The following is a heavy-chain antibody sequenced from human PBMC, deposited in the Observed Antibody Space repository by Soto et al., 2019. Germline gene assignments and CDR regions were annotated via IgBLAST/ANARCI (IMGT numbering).Heavy chain of an antibody. CDR1: GYTFTSYY. Sequence: ASVKVSCKASGYTFTSYYMHWVRQAPGQGLEWMGIINPSGGSTSYAQKFQGRVTMTRDTSTSTVYMELSSLRSEDTAVYYCARDLVVLGTPTTGFDHWGQGTLVTVSS. D-gene: IGHD6-6*01. V-gene: IGHV1-46*01. CDR2: INPSGGST. J-gene: IGHJ4*02. CDR3: ARDLVVLGTPTTGFDH.